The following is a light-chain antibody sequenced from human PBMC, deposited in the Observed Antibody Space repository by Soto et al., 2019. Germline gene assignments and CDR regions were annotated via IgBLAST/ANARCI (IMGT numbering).Light chain of an antibody. J-gene: IGKJ2*01. Sequence: DIQMTQSPSSLSASVGDRVTITCRASQSISSYLNWYPQKQGKAPKILIYAASSLQSGVPSRFSGSGSGTDFTLTISSLQPEDFATYYCQQSYSTPPYTFGKGTKLEIK. CDR2: AAS. V-gene: IGKV1-39*01. CDR3: QQSYSTPPYT. CDR1: QSISSY.